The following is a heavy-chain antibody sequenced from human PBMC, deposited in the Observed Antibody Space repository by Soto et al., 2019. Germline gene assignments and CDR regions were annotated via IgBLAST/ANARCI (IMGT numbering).Heavy chain of an antibody. CDR1: GGSISSGGYD. CDR3: ARDLPKREYSPMFFDYYYGMDV. D-gene: IGHD5-18*01. CDR2: IYYSGST. J-gene: IGHJ6*02. Sequence: SECLSLTCTVSGGSISSGGYDWSWIRQHPGKGLEWIGYIYYSGSTYYNPSLKSRVTISVDTSKNQFSLKLSSVTAADTAVYYCARDLPKREYSPMFFDYYYGMDVWGQGTTVTVSS. V-gene: IGHV4-31*03.